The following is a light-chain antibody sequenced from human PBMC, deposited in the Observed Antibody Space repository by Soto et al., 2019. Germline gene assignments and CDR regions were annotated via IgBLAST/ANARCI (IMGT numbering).Light chain of an antibody. Sequence: DIEMTQSPSSLVASVGDRVTITCRASQNINKYLNWYQQKPGKAPKLLIYAASTLQTGVPSRFSGSGYGTEFTLSISSLQLEDSAVYVCHQSFRTPQKHTFGQGTNLQMK. CDR1: QNINKY. CDR3: HQSFRTPQKHT. V-gene: IGKV1-39*01. CDR2: AAS. J-gene: IGKJ2*01.